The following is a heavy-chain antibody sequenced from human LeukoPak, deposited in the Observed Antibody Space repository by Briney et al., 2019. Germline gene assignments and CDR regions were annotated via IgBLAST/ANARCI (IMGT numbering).Heavy chain of an antibody. D-gene: IGHD5-24*01. CDR1: GYSISSGYY. J-gene: IGHJ4*02. CDR3: TRGGAYKPFDY. V-gene: IGHV4-38-2*01. CDR2: IYHSGST. Sequence: SSETLSLTCAVSGYSISSGYYWGWIRQPPGKGLQWIGSIYHSGSTYYNPSLKSRVTISVDTSKKQLSLKLSSVTAADTAVYYCTRGGAYKPFDYWGQGTLVTVSS.